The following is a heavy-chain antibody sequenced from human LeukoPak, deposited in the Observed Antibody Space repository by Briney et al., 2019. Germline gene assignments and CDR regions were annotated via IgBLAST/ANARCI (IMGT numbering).Heavy chain of an antibody. J-gene: IGHJ4*02. CDR1: GGSISSDDYY. D-gene: IGHD2/OR15-2a*01. V-gene: IGHV4-61*02. CDR2: IYTTGNT. CDR3: ARGGTLFTFFDS. Sequence: PSQTLSLTCTESGGSISSDDYYWNWIRQPAGRGLEWIGRIYTTGNTMYNPSLESRVSMSIDTSKNQVSLKVKSVTAADTAVYYCARGGTLFTFFDSWGQGTLVTASS.